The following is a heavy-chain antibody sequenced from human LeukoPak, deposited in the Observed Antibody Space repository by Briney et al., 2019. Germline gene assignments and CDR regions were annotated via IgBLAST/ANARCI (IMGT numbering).Heavy chain of an antibody. CDR1: GYIFTDYY. V-gene: IGHV1-2*02. J-gene: IGHJ4*02. CDR2: INPDSGDT. CDR3: ASIESGVTTSGY. D-gene: IGHD4-11*01. Sequence: ASVKVSCKASGYIFTDYYLHWVRQAPGQGLEWMGWINPDSGDTNFAQKFQGRVTMTRDTSISTAYMELSRLRSDDTAVYYCASIESGVTTSGYWGQGTLVTVSS.